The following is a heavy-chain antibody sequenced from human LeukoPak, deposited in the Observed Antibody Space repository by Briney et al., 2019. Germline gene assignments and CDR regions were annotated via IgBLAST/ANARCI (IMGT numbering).Heavy chain of an antibody. CDR1: GYSISSGYY. D-gene: IGHD2-15*01. Sequence: SETLSLTCTVSGYSISSGYYWGWIRQPPGKGLEWIGSIYHSGSTYYNPSLKSRVTISVDTSKNQFSLKLSSVTAADTAVYYCARTGHCSGGSCYSWGDYYYYYMDVWGKGTTVTVSS. V-gene: IGHV4-38-2*02. CDR2: IYHSGST. CDR3: ARTGHCSGGSCYSWGDYYYYYMDV. J-gene: IGHJ6*03.